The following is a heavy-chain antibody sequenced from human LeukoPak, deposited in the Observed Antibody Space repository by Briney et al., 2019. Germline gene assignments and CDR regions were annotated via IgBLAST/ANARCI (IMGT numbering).Heavy chain of an antibody. V-gene: IGHV1-18*01. CDR2: ISAYNGNT. CDR1: GYTFTSYG. J-gene: IGHJ4*02. CDR3: ARDGLFGSGWGYFDY. Sequence: ASVKVSCKASGYTFTSYGISWVRQAPGQGLEWMGWISAYNGNTNYAQKLQGRVTMTTDTSTSTAYMELRSLRSDDTAVYYCARDGLFGSGWGYFDYWGQGTLVTVSS. D-gene: IGHD6-19*01.